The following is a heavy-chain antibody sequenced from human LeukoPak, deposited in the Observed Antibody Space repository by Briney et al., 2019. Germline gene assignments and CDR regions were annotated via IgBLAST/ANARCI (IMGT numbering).Heavy chain of an antibody. J-gene: IGHJ4*02. V-gene: IGHV3-23*01. D-gene: IGHD3-16*02. Sequence: GGSLRLSCAASGFTFSSYAMSWVPRAPGKGLEWVSGISGSGGSTYYADSVKGRFTISRDNSKNTLYLQMNSLRAEDTAVYYCAKDDRRRGKYYFDYWGQGTLVTVSS. CDR2: ISGSGGST. CDR3: AKDDRRRGKYYFDY. CDR1: GFTFSSYA.